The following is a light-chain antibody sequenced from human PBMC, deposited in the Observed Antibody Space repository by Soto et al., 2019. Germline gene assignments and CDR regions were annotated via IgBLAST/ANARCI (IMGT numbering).Light chain of an antibody. V-gene: IGKV3-11*01. CDR2: DAS. Sequence: EIVLTQSPATLSLSPGERATLSCRASQSVSSYLAWYQQKPGQAPRLLIYDASNRATGIPARFSGSGSGTDFPLTINSLEPEDFAVYYCQQRSNWPPGFTFGPGTKVDIK. J-gene: IGKJ3*01. CDR3: QQRSNWPPGFT. CDR1: QSVSSY.